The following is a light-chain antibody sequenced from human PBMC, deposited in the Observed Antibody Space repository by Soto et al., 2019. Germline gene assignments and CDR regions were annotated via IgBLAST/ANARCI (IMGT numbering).Light chain of an antibody. CDR3: SSYTSTNFVI. Sequence: QSALTQPASVCGSPGHSITISCIGSSGDIGDYKYVSWYKQHPGKAPKLMIYDVSNRPSGVSNRFSGSKSGNTASLTISGLQAEDEADYYCSSYTSTNFVIFGGGTKLTVL. CDR2: DVS. J-gene: IGLJ2*01. CDR1: SGDIGDYKY. V-gene: IGLV2-14*01.